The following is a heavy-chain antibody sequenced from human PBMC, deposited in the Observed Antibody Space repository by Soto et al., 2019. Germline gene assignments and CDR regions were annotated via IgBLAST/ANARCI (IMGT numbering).Heavy chain of an antibody. CDR1: GGSISSSNW. CDR2: IYYSGST. D-gene: IGHD3-10*01. CDR3: ARVWGGAFDI. V-gene: IGHV4-4*02. J-gene: IGHJ3*02. Sequence: SETLSLTCAVSGGSISSSNWWSCVRQPPGKGLEWIGEIYYSGSTNYSPSLKSRVTISVDTSKNQFSLKLSSVTAADTAVYYCARVWGGAFDIWGQGTMVTVSS.